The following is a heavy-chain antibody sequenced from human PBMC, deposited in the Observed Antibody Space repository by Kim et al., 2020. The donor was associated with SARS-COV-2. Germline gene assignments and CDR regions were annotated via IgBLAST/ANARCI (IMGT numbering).Heavy chain of an antibody. Sequence: ASVKVSCKASGYTFTSYDINWVRQATGQGLEWMGWMNPNSGNTGYAQKFQGRVTMTRNTSISTAYMELSSLRSEDTAVYYCARGISSGSYLYYYYYYMDVWGKGTTVTVSS. CDR1: GYTFTSYD. V-gene: IGHV1-8*01. J-gene: IGHJ6*03. CDR3: ARGISSGSYLYYYYYYMDV. CDR2: MNPNSGNT. D-gene: IGHD1-26*01.